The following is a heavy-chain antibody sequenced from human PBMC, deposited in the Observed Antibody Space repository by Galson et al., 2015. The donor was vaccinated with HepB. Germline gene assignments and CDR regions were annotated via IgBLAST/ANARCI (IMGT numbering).Heavy chain of an antibody. V-gene: IGHV3-7*03. CDR3: ARDSGWYYYYYGMDV. D-gene: IGHD6-19*01. CDR2: IKQDGSEK. Sequence: SLRLSCAASGFTFSSYWMSWVRQAPGKGLEWVANIKQDGSEKYYVDSVKGRFTISRDNAKNSLYLQMNSLRAEDTAVYYCARDSGWYYYYYGMDVWGQGTTVTVSS. J-gene: IGHJ6*02. CDR1: GFTFSSYW.